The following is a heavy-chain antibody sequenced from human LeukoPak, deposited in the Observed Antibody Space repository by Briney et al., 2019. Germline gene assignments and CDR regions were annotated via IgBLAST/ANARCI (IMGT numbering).Heavy chain of an antibody. D-gene: IGHD3-10*01. V-gene: IGHV4-4*07. CDR3: AREVGAGSGTLPNHYYYYYGMDV. CDR1: GGSISSYY. CDR2: IYTSGST. Sequence: SETLSLTCTVSGGSISSYYWSWIRHPAGKGLEWIGRIYTSGSTNYNPSLKSRVTMSVDTSKNQFSLKLSSVTAADTAVYYWAREVGAGSGTLPNHYYYYYGMDVWGQGTTVTVSS. J-gene: IGHJ6*02.